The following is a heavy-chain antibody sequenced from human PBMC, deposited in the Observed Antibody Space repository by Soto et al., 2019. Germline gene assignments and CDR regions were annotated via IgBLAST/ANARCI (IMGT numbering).Heavy chain of an antibody. CDR2: INHSGST. CDR1: GGSFSGYY. V-gene: IGHV4-34*01. J-gene: IGHJ4*02. CDR3: ARGIGDYYDSSGYSF. D-gene: IGHD3-22*01. Sequence: SETLSLTCAVYGGSFSGYYWSWIRQPPGKGLEWIGEINHSGSTNYNPSLKSRVTISVDTSKNQFSLKLSSVTAADTAVYYCARGIGDYYDSSGYSFWGQGTLVTVSS.